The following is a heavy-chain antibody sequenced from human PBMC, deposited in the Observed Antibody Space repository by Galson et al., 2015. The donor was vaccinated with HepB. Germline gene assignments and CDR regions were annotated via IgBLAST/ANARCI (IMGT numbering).Heavy chain of an antibody. V-gene: IGHV1-18*01. J-gene: IGHJ6*03. Sequence: GYTFTDYGISWVRQAPGQGLEWMGWISGYNGNTNYAQKFQGRVTMTTDTSTSTAYMELTSLRSDDTAVYYWGRGGGKYCTSSSCSFPFFHFYYMDVWGEGTTVTVS. D-gene: IGHD2-2*01. CDR2: ISGYNGNT. CDR3: GRGGGKYCTSSSCSFPFFHFYYMDV. CDR1: GYTFTDYG.